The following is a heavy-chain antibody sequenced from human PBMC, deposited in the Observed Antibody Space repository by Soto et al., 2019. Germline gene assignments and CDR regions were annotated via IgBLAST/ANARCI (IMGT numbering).Heavy chain of an antibody. CDR3: ARGYCSSTSCYAGLFDY. CDR1: GGSISSYY. CDR2: ISYSGSP. V-gene: IGHV4-59*01. Sequence: SETLSLTCTVSGGSISSYYWGWIRQPPGKGLEWIESISYSGSPNYNPSLGTRVTMSIDTSRNQFSLQLSSVTAADTAVYYCARGYCSSTSCYAGLFDYWARESWSPSP. J-gene: IGHJ4*02. D-gene: IGHD2-2*01.